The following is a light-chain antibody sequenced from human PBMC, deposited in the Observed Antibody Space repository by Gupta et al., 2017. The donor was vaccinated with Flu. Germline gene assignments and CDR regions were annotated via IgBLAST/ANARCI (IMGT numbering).Light chain of an antibody. J-gene: IGKJ3*01. Sequence: DIQMTQSPSSVSASVGDRVTITCRASQGISSWLAWYQQKPGKAPKLLIYAASRVQSGVPSRFSGSGYGKDFTLTSSRLQHEDFANYYGQQDNSFPLFGHGTKVDIK. V-gene: IGKV1D-12*01. CDR2: AAS. CDR1: QGISSW. CDR3: QQDNSFPL.